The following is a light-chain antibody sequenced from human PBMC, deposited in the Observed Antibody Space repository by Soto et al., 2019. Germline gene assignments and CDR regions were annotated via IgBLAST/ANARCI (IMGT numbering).Light chain of an antibody. J-gene: IGKJ5*01. CDR2: GAS. CDR3: HQYGISPPVT. CDR1: QSVSSSY. V-gene: IGKV3-20*01. Sequence: IFLTHSPGTRCLCPVEIASLSVSSSQSVSSSYLAWYQQKPGQAPRLLIYGASSRATGIPDRFSGSGSGTDFTLTISRLEPEDFAMYYCHQYGISPPVTFGQGTRLEIK.